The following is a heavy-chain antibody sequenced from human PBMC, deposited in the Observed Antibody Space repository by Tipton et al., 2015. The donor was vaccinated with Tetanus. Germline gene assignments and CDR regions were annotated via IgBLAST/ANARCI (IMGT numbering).Heavy chain of an antibody. V-gene: IGHV4-4*07. CDR1: GGFSSGDYY. Sequence: TLSLTCTVSGGFSSGDYYWSWIRQPAGKGLEWIGRVDRSGTTTYNPSLKGRVTMSLDTSKNQFSLKLTSVTAADTAVYYCARDRITGPTGRYYAMDVWGQGTTVTVSS. CDR2: VDRSGTT. J-gene: IGHJ6*01. CDR3: ARDRITGPTGRYYAMDV. D-gene: IGHD1-7*01.